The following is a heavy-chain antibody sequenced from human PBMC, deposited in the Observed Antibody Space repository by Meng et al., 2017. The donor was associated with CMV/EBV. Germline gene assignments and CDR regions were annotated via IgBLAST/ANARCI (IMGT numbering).Heavy chain of an antibody. J-gene: IGHJ4*02. V-gene: IGHV2-5*02. Sequence: ITLKESVTTPVIPTQTLTLTRTFSGFSLSTSGVGVVWIRQPPGKALEWLALIYWDDDKRYSPSLKSRLTITKDTSKNQVVLTMTNMDPVDTATYYCARGGLRGFDYWGQGTLVTVSS. CDR2: IYWDDDK. CDR1: GFSLSTSGVG. D-gene: IGHD4-17*01. CDR3: ARGGLRGFDY.